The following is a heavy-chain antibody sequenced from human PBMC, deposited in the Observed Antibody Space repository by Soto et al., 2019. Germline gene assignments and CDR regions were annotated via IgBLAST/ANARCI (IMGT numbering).Heavy chain of an antibody. CDR1: GFTFSSYE. J-gene: IGHJ6*02. CDR3: ARDGLEWFPTSGGMDV. Sequence: EVQLVESGGGLVQPGGSLRLSCAASGFTFSSYETNWVRQAPGKGLEWVSYISSSGSTIYYADSVKGRFTISRDNAKNSLYLQMNSLRAEDTAVYYCARDGLEWFPTSGGMDVWGQGTTVTVSS. CDR2: ISSSGSTI. D-gene: IGHD3-3*01. V-gene: IGHV3-48*03.